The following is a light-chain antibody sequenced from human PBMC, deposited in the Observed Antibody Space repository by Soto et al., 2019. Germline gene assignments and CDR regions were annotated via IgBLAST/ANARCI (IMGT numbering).Light chain of an antibody. V-gene: IGLV1-40*01. Sequence: QSVLTQPPSVSGAPGQRVTISCTGSSSNIGAGYDVHWYQQLPGTAPKLLIYGNSNRTSGVPDRFSGSKSGTSASLAITGLQAEDEADYYCQSYDSSLSALWVFGGGTKLTVL. CDR3: QSYDSSLSALWV. CDR2: GNS. CDR1: SSNIGAGYD. J-gene: IGLJ3*02.